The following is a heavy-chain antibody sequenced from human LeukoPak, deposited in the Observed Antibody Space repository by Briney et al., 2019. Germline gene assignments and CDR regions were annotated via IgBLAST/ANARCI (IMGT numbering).Heavy chain of an antibody. J-gene: IGHJ4*02. D-gene: IGHD5-18*01. Sequence: PSETLSLTCTVSGGSISSSSYYWGWIRQLPGKGLEWIGSIYYSGSTYYNPSLKSRVTISVDTSKNQFSLKLSSVTAADTAVYYCARHSRYSYGYGYWGQGTLVTVSS. CDR3: ARHSRYSYGYGY. CDR1: GGSISSSSYY. V-gene: IGHV4-39*01. CDR2: IYYSGST.